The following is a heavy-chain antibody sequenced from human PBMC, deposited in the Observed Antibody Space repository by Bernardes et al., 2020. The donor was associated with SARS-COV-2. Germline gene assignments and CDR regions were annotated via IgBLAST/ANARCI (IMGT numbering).Heavy chain of an antibody. V-gene: IGHV3-74*01. J-gene: IGHJ3*01. CDR2: INDNGYDT. D-gene: IGHD3-22*01. Sequence: GGSLRLSCSASGFIFSSSWMNWVRQVRGKGLEWVSYINDNGYDTRYADSVKGRFTVSRDNAKNTVYLQMNSLRAEDTAVYYCARDPGDSRGPIDGCDLWGQGTMVRVSS. CDR1: GFIFSSSW. CDR3: ARDPGDSRGPIDGCDL.